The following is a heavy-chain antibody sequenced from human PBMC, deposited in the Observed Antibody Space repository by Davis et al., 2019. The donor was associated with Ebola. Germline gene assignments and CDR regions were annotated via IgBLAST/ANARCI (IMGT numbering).Heavy chain of an antibody. CDR1: GLTFSSYE. Sequence: GESLKISCAGSGLTFSSYEMNWVRQAPGKGLEWVAYISSTSTTMYYADSVKGRFTISRDNARNSLYLQMNSLRGEDTALYYCASGAGARYFFHFWGQGTLVTVSS. CDR2: ISSTSTTM. D-gene: IGHD3-10*01. V-gene: IGHV3-48*03. J-gene: IGHJ4*02. CDR3: ASGAGARYFFHF.